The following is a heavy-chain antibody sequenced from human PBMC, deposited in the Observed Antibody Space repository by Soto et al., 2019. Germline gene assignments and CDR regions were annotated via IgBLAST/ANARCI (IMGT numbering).Heavy chain of an antibody. J-gene: IGHJ4*02. CDR3: ARTYSGIAVAGNFDY. V-gene: IGHV1-46*01. Sequence: ASVKVSCKASGYTFTSYYMHWVRQAPGQGLEWMGIINPSGGSTSYAQKFQGRVTMTRDTSTSTVYMELSSLRSEDTAVYYCARTYSGIAVAGNFDYWGQGTLVTSPQ. CDR1: GYTFTSYY. CDR2: INPSGGST. D-gene: IGHD6-19*01.